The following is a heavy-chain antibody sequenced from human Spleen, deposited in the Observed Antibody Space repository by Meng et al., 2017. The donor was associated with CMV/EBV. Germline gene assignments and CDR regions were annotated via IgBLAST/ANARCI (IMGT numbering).Heavy chain of an antibody. CDR1: GYY. V-gene: IGHV1-2*02. D-gene: IGHD2-15*01. CDR2: LNPNRGDT. CDR3: ARGKDSVVVVAATRGVWFDP. J-gene: IGHJ5*02. Sequence: GYYLHWVRQAPGQGLEWMGWLNPNRGDTNYAQKFQGRVTMTRDTSIRTAYMEMRRLTSDDTALYYCARGKDSVVVVAATRGVWFDPWGQGTLVTVSS.